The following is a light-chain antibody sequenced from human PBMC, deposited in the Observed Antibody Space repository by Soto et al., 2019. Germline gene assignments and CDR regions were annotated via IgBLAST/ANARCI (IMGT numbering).Light chain of an antibody. CDR2: EVS. Sequence: QSALTQPASVSGSPGQSITISCTGTSSDVGAYNYVSWYQQHPGKAPKLMIFEVSNRPSGVSNRFSGSKSGNTASLTISGLQAEDEAYYFCSSYTVFSTWVFGGGTQLTVL. CDR1: SSDVGAYNY. J-gene: IGLJ3*02. CDR3: SSYTVFSTWV. V-gene: IGLV2-14*01.